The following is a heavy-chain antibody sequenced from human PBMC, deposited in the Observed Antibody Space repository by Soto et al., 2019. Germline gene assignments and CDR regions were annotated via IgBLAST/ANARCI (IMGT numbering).Heavy chain of an antibody. CDR1: GFTFDDYA. CDR2: ISWNSDTI. Sequence: EVQLVESGGGLVQPGRSLRLSCAASGFTFDDYAMHWVRQAPGKGLEWVSSISWNSDTIVYADSVKGRFTISRDNAKNSLYLLMNSLTAEDTALYYCAKESLGFTDYWGQGTLVTVSS. V-gene: IGHV3-9*01. J-gene: IGHJ4*02. CDR3: AKESLGFTDY. D-gene: IGHD6-13*01.